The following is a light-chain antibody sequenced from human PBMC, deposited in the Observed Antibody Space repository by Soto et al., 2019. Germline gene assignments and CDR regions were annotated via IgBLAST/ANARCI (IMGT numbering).Light chain of an antibody. CDR1: QSVSSN. V-gene: IGKV3-15*01. CDR2: GAS. J-gene: IGKJ5*01. CDR3: QQANSFPPG. Sequence: EIVMTQSPATLSVSPGERATLSCRASQSVSSNLAWYQQKPGQAPRXLIYGASTRATGIPARFSGSGSGTELTLTISSLKPEDCATDDCQQANSFPPGFGQGTRLEIK.